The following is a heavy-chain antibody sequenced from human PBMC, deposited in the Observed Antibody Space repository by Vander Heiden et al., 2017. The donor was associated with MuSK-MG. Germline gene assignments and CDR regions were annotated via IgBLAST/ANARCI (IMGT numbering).Heavy chain of an antibody. CDR3: ARANYYGSGSYYYFDY. CDR1: GFTFSDYY. CDR2: ISSSSSYT. V-gene: IGHV3-11*06. D-gene: IGHD3-10*01. J-gene: IGHJ4*02. Sequence: QVQLVESGGGLVKPGGSLRLSCAASGFTFSDYYISWIRQAPGKGLEWVSYISSSSSYTNYADSVKGRFTISRDNAKNSLYLQMNSLRAEDTAVYYCARANYYGSGSYYYFDYWGQGTLVTVSS.